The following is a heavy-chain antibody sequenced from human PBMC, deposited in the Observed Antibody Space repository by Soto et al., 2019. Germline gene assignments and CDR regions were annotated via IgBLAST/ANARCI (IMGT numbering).Heavy chain of an antibody. CDR3: ARDRMNYYTGMDV. J-gene: IGHJ6*02. Sequence: QVHLVESGGGVVQPGWSLRLSCAASGFTFSSNGMHWVRQAPGKGLEWVAVIWYDGSNKYYADSVKGRFTISRDNSENTLYLQMNSLRAEDTAVYYCARDRMNYYTGMDVWGQGTTVTVSS. CDR1: GFTFSSNG. V-gene: IGHV3-33*01. CDR2: IWYDGSNK.